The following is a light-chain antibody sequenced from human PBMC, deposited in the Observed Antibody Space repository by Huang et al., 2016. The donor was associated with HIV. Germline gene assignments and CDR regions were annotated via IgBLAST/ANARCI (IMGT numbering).Light chain of an antibody. CDR1: QSVTTY. V-gene: IGKV3-11*01. J-gene: IGKJ3*01. Sequence: EIVLTQSPATLSLSPGESATLSCRASQSVTTYLAWYQQKPGKAPRLLIHNASNRATGIPGRFSGSGSGTDFTLTISSLEPEDFAVYYCQHRGSGPSFTFGPGTRVDIK. CDR2: NAS. CDR3: QHRGSGPSFT.